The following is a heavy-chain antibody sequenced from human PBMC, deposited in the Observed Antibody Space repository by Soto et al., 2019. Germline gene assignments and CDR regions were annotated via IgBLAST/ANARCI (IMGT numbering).Heavy chain of an antibody. CDR1: GFTFSSYW. D-gene: IGHD2-8*01. CDR2: IKQDGSEK. V-gene: IGHV3-7*01. Sequence: GGSLRLSCAASGFTFSSYWMSWVRQAPGKGLEWVANIKQDGSEKYYVDSVKGRFTISRDNAKNSLYLQMNSLRAEDTAVYYCARERDDCTNGVCKVYYFDYWGQGTLVTVSS. CDR3: ARERDDCTNGVCKVYYFDY. J-gene: IGHJ4*02.